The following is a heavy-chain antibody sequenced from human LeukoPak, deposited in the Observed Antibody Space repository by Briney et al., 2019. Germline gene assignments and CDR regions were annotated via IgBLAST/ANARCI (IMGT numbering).Heavy chain of an antibody. V-gene: IGHV3-7*01. CDR1: GFTFSSYW. J-gene: IGHJ4*02. Sequence: PGGSLRLSCAASGFTFSSYWMSWVRQAPGKGLERVANIKQDGSEKYYVDSVKGRFTISRDNAKNSLYLQMNSLRAEDTAVYYCARDRRYYDFWSGYSLFDYWGQGTLVTVSS. CDR2: IKQDGSEK. CDR3: ARDRRYYDFWSGYSLFDY. D-gene: IGHD3-3*01.